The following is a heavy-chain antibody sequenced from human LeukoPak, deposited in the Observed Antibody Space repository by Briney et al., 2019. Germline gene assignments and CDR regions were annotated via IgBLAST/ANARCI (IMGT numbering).Heavy chain of an antibody. D-gene: IGHD3-9*01. CDR3: ARDFEDRAGIFEY. V-gene: IGHV1-46*01. Sequence: ASVKVSCKASGYTFTSYYMHWVRQAPGQGPEWMGIINPSGGSTSYAQKFQGRVTMTRDMSTSTVYMELSSLRSEDTAVYYCARDFEDRAGIFEYWGQGTLVTVSS. CDR1: GYTFTSYY. CDR2: INPSGGST. J-gene: IGHJ4*02.